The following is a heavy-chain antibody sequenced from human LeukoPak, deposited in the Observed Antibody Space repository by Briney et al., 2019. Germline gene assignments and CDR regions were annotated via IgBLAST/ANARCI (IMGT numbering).Heavy chain of an antibody. CDR2: IRYDGSNK. J-gene: IGHJ3*02. V-gene: IGHV3-30*02. CDR3: AKDLWFGSYSRTDAFDI. CDR1: GFTFSSYW. D-gene: IGHD3-10*01. Sequence: GGSLRLSCAASGFTFSSYWMTWVRQAPGKGLEWVAFIRYDGSNKYYADSVKGRFTISRDNSKNTLYLQMNSLRAEDTAVYYCAKDLWFGSYSRTDAFDIWGQGTMVTVSS.